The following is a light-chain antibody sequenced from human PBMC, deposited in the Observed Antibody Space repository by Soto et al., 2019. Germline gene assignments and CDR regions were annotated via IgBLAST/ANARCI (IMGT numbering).Light chain of an antibody. V-gene: IGKV1-27*01. CDR1: EGIHIY. CDR2: DAS. CDR3: QRYHTAVMA. J-gene: IGKJ5*01. Sequence: DIQMTQSPSSLSASVGDRVTITCRASEGIHIYLAWYQKKPGEAPKLLIYDASILQSGVPSRFSGGGSGTDFTLTISSLQPEDVASYYCQRYHTAVMAFGQGTRLDIK.